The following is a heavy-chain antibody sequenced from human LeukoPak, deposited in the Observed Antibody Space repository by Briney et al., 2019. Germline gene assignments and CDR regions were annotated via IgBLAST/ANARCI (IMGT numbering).Heavy chain of an antibody. CDR3: ARILYLDYYYATDV. Sequence: SGPPLIKPSHTLTLTCTFSWFPLSTSAMCVSWIRHPQRKSLEWLALIEWHDDKYYTTSLKTRLTISKDTSKNQVILTMTNMDPVDTATYYCARILYLDYYYATDVSGKPTTVTVS. J-gene: IGHJ6*04. CDR1: WFPLSTSAMC. V-gene: IGHV2-70*01. CDR2: IEWHDDK. D-gene: IGHD3-16*01.